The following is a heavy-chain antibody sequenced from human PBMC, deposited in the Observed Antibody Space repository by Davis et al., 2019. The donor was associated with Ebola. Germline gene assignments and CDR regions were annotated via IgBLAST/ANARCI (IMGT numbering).Heavy chain of an antibody. J-gene: IGHJ6*02. Sequence: GESLKIFCVASGFTFSRHWMTWVRQAPGKGLEWVANIKYDGSEKDYVDSVKGRFTISRDNAKNSLYLYMNSLRVEDTAVYYCASRMTTALSWGQGTTVTVSS. V-gene: IGHV3-7*03. CDR2: IKYDGSEK. CDR1: GFTFSRHW. CDR3: ASRMTTALS. D-gene: IGHD4-11*01.